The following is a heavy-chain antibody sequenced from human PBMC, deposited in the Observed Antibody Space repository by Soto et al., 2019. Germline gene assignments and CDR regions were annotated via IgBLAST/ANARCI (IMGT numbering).Heavy chain of an antibody. CDR3: AREYSSSWGVDY. Sequence: ASVKVSCKASGYTFTSYGISWVRQAPGQGLEWMGWISAYNGNTNYAQKLQGRVTMTTDTSTSTAYIELRSLRSDDTAVYYCAREYSSSWGVDYWGQGTLVTVSS. CDR2: ISAYNGNT. CDR1: GYTFTSYG. J-gene: IGHJ4*02. D-gene: IGHD6-6*01. V-gene: IGHV1-18*01.